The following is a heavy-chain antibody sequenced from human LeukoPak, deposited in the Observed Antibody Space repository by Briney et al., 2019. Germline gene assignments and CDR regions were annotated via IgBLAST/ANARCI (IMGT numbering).Heavy chain of an antibody. CDR1: GYTLTELS. J-gene: IGHJ4*02. D-gene: IGHD3-10*01. CDR3: ATDPRYYYGSGMS. CDR2: FDPEDGET. Sequence: GASVKVSCKVSGYTLTELSMHWVRQAPGKGLEWMGGFDPEDGETIYAQKFQGRVTMTEDTSTDTAYMELSSLRSEDTAVCYCATDPRYYYGSGMSWGQGTLVTVSS. V-gene: IGHV1-24*01.